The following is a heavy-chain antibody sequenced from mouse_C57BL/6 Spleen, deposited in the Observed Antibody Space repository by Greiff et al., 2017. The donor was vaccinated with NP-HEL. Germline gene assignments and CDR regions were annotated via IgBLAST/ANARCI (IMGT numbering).Heavy chain of an antibody. V-gene: IGHV1-80*01. Sequence: QVQLQQSGAELVKPGASVKISCKASGYAFSSYWMNWVKQRPGKGLEWIGQIYPGDGDTNYNGKFKGNATLTADKSSSTAYMQLSSLTSEDSAVYFCAREIYYDYDGAYWGQGTLVTVSA. CDR2: IYPGDGDT. CDR1: GYAFSSYW. CDR3: AREIYYDYDGAY. D-gene: IGHD2-4*01. J-gene: IGHJ3*01.